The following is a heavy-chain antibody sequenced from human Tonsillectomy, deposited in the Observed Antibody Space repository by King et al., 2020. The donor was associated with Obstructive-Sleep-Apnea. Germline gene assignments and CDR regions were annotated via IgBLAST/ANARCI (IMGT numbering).Heavy chain of an antibody. Sequence: VQLVESGGGLVQPGGSLRLSCAASGFTFSSYSMNWVRQAPGKGLEWVSYISSSSSTIYYADSVKGRFTISRDNAKTSLYLQMNSLRAEYTAVYYCARQYSSSLYYFDYWGQGTLVTVSS. V-gene: IGHV3-48*04. CDR2: ISSSSSTI. CDR1: GFTFSSYS. CDR3: ARQYSSSLYYFDY. D-gene: IGHD6-6*01. J-gene: IGHJ4*02.